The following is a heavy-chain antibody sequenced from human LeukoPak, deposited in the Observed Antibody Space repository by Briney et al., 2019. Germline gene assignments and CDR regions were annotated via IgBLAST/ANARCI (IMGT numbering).Heavy chain of an antibody. V-gene: IGHV4-4*07. CDR2: IYTSGST. CDR3: ARDAYSSGWDNSGDYYYYGMDV. CDR1: GGSISRYY. Sequence: SETLSLTCTVSGGSISRYYWSWIRQPAGKGLEWIGRIYTSGSTNYNPSLKSRVTMSVDTSKNQFSLKLSSVTAADTAVYYCARDAYSSGWDNSGDYYYYGMDVWGQGTTVTVSS. J-gene: IGHJ6*02. D-gene: IGHD6-19*01.